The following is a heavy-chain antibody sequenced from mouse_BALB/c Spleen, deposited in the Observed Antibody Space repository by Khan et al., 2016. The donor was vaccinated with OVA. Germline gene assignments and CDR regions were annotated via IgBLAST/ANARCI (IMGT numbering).Heavy chain of an antibody. CDR1: GFNIKDTY. CDR3: ATLDCNPFAF. CDR2: IDPPNDDS. Sequence: VQLQQSGAELVKPGASVKLSCSASGFNIKDTYIHWMKQRPEQGLEWIGRIDPPNDDSKYGPKFQAKATLTADPSSTTAYLQLSSLTSEDTAVYYCATLDCNPFAFWGQGTLVSVAA. V-gene: IGHV14-3*02. J-gene: IGHJ3*01. D-gene: IGHD2-1*01.